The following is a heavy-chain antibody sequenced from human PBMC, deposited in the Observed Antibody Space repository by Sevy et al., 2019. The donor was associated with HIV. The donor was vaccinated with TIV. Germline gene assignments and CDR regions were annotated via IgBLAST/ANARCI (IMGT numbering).Heavy chain of an antibody. V-gene: IGHV1-8*01. CDR2: MNPNTGNT. Sequence: ASVKVSCKASGYTFTSYDINWVRQASGQGLEWMGWMNPNTGNTGYAQKFQGRVTMTRNTSISTAYMELSSLRYEDTAVYYCARHRDYYDSSGYGTFDPWGQGTLVTVSS. D-gene: IGHD3-22*01. J-gene: IGHJ5*02. CDR3: ARHRDYYDSSGYGTFDP. CDR1: GYTFTSYD.